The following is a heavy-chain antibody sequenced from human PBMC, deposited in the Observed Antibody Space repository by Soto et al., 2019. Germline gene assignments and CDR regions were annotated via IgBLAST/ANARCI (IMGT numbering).Heavy chain of an antibody. CDR1: GGSISRGDYY. J-gene: IGHJ4*02. CDR2: IYYSGST. CDR3: ARERDVRDH. V-gene: IGHV4-30-4*01. D-gene: IGHD3-10*02. Sequence: QVQLQESGPGLVKPSQTLSLTCTVYGGSISRGDYYWSWIRQPPGQGLGWIGYIYYSGSTYYNPSLTSRVTISVVTSQCQFSLKLSSVTSAVTAVQHCARERDVRDHWGPRSLVSVSS.